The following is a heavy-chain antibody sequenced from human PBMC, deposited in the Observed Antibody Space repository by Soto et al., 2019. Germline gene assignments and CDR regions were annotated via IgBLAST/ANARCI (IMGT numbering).Heavy chain of an antibody. D-gene: IGHD4-17*01. CDR3: TRDNRFSDYGGNHYFDY. CDR1: GYIFTSYG. CDR2: ISGYNGKT. Sequence: ASVKVSCKASGYIFTSYGISWVRQAPGQGLEWMGWISGYNGKTTYAQNFQGRVTMTTDRSTSTAYMELRSLRSDDTALYYCTRDNRFSDYGGNHYFDYWGQGSLVTVSS. J-gene: IGHJ4*02. V-gene: IGHV1-18*01.